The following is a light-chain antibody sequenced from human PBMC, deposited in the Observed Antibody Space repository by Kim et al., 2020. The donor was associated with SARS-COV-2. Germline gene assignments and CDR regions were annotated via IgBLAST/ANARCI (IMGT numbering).Light chain of an antibody. CDR1: QSVSSY. J-gene: IGKJ5*01. CDR2: DAS. Sequence: EIVLTQSPATLSLSPGERATLSCRASQSVSSYLAWYQQKPGQAPRLLIYDASNRATGIPARFSGSGFGTDFTLTISSLEPEDFAVYYCQQRSHWPPVTFGQGTRLEIK. CDR3: QQRSHWPPVT. V-gene: IGKV3-11*01.